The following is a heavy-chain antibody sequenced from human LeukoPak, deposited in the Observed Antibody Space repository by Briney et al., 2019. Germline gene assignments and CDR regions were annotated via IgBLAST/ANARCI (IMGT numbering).Heavy chain of an antibody. D-gene: IGHD3-10*01. J-gene: IGHJ4*02. CDR3: ARAVLWFGELLLDY. Sequence: SVKVSCKASGYTFTSYGISWVRQAPGQGLEWMGGIIPIFGTANYAQKFQGRVTITTDESTSTAYMELSSLRSEDTAVYYCARAVLWFGELLLDYWGQGALVTVSS. CDR2: IIPIFGTA. V-gene: IGHV1-69*05. CDR1: GYTFTSYG.